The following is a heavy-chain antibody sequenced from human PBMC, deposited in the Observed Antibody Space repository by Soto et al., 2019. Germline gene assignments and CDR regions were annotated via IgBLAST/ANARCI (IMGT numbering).Heavy chain of an antibody. CDR3: ARALVGATREYWFDP. D-gene: IGHD1-26*01. CDR1: GYSFTSYA. J-gene: IGHJ5*02. CDR2: INAGNGNT. V-gene: IGHV1-3*01. Sequence: ASVKVSCKASGYSFTSYAMHWVRQAPGQRLEWMGWINAGNGNTKYSQKFQGRVTITRDTSASTAYMELSSLRSEDTAVYYCARALVGATREYWFDPWGQGTLVTVSS.